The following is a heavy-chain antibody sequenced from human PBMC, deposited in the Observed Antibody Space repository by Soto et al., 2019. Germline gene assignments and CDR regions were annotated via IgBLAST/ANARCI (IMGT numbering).Heavy chain of an antibody. V-gene: IGHV1-18*01. J-gene: IGHJ4*02. CDR1: GYTFTSYG. D-gene: IGHD5-18*01. CDR3: ARDARQQLWLPRFDY. Sequence: ASVKVSCKASGYTFTSYGISWVRQAPGQGLEWMGWISAYNGNTNYAQKLQGRVTMTTDTSTSTAYMELRSLRSDDTAVYYCARDARQQLWLPRFDYWGQGTLVTVS. CDR2: ISAYNGNT.